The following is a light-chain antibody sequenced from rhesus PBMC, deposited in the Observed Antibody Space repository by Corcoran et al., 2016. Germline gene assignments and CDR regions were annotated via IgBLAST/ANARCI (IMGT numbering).Light chain of an antibody. CDR2: KAS. J-gene: IGKJ2*01. V-gene: IGKV1-22*01. CDR3: QQYNSSTYT. Sequence: DIQMTQSPSSLSASVGYTITITCRASQRISSWLAWYQQKPGKAPNLLIYKASSLQSGVPSRFSGSGSGTDFTLTVSSLQSEDFATYYWQQYNSSTYTFGQGTKVELK. CDR1: QRISSW.